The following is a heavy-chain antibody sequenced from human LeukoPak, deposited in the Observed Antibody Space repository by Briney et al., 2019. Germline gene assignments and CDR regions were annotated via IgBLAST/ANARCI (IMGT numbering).Heavy chain of an antibody. CDR1: GGSISSGGYY. J-gene: IGHJ4*02. CDR2: IYTSGST. D-gene: IGHD2-2*01. Sequence: SETLSLTCTVSGGSISSGGYYWSWIRQPAGKGLEWIGRIYTSGSTNYNPSLKTRVTISVDTSKNQFSLRLSSVTAADTAVYYCARDWGGSCSSTTCYVLDYWGQGTLVTVSS. CDR3: ARDWGGSCSSTTCYVLDY. V-gene: IGHV4-61*02.